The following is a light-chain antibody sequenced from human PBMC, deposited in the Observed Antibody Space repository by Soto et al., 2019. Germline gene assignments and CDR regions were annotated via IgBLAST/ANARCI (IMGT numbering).Light chain of an antibody. V-gene: IGKV1-27*01. Sequence: DFRMTQSPASLSASVGDRVTITCRASQGISNYLAWYQQKPGRLPKLLIYAASTLQSGVPSRFSGSGYGTDFLLTISILQEEDVATYYCQTYNRAPLLTFGGGTKVEIK. CDR3: QTYNRAPLLT. J-gene: IGKJ4*01. CDR1: QGISNY. CDR2: AAS.